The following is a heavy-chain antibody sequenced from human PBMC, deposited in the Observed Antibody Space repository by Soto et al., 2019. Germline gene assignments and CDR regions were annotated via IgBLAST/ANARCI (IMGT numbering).Heavy chain of an antibody. Sequence: QVQLQESGPGLVKPSQTLSLTCTVSGGSISSGGYYWSWIRQHPGKGLEWIGYIYYSGSTYYNPSPKVRVTISLDTSKNQFSLKLSSVTSADTAVYYCAREKRGGWELLIDYWGQGTLVTVSS. J-gene: IGHJ4*02. CDR1: GGSISSGGYY. V-gene: IGHV4-31*03. CDR3: AREKRGGWELLIDY. D-gene: IGHD1-26*01. CDR2: IYYSGST.